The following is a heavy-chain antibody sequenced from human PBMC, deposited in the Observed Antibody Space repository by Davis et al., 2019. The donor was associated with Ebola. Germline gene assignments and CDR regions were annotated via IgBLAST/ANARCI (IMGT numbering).Heavy chain of an antibody. CDR1: GFTFSTYG. J-gene: IGHJ5*01. V-gene: IGHV3-30*18. Sequence: GESLKISCAASGFTFSTYGMHWVRQAPGKGLEWVAVISNDGSRKYYIESVKGRFTITRDNSQKTLYLQMSNLRAEDTAVYYCAKGPDDYGGKRYNWFDSWGQGTLVTVSS. CDR3: AKGPDDYGGKRYNWFDS. CDR2: ISNDGSRK. D-gene: IGHD4-23*01.